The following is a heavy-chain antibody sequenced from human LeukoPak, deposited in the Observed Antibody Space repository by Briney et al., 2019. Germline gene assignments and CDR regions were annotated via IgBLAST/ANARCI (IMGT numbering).Heavy chain of an antibody. Sequence: ASVKVSCKASGYTFTSYDINWVRQATGQGLEWMGWMNPNSGNTGYAQKFQGRVTMTRNTSISTAYMELSSLRSEDTAVYYYARMGKYYYDSSGYYTPFDYWGQGTLVTVSS. J-gene: IGHJ4*02. V-gene: IGHV1-8*01. CDR1: GYTFTSYD. CDR3: ARMGKYYYDSSGYYTPFDY. D-gene: IGHD3-22*01. CDR2: MNPNSGNT.